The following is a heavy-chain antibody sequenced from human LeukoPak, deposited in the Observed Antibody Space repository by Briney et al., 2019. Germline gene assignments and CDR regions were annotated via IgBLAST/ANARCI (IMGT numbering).Heavy chain of an antibody. CDR1: GFTFSSYS. CDR2: ISSSSSYI. J-gene: IGHJ3*02. Sequence: GGSLRLSCAASGFTFSSYSMNWVRQAPGKGLEWVSSISSSSSYIYYADSVKGRFTVSRDNAKNSLYLQMNSLRAEDTAVYYCARDGMATIAFDIWAKGQWSPSLQ. V-gene: IGHV3-21*01. D-gene: IGHD5-24*01. CDR3: ARDGMATIAFDI.